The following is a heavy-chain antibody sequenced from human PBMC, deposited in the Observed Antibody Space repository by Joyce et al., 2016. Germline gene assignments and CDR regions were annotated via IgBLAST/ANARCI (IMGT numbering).Heavy chain of an antibody. CDR1: GDSISHSNYY. Sequence: QLQLQESGPGLVKPSETLSVTCSVTGDSISHSNYYWGWIRQPPGKGLEWIGTIYYRGRTYYKSSLRSRVTISVDTSKNQFSLRLTSVIAADAAVYYCARASTHHGMDVWGQGTTVTVSS. CDR2: IYYRGRT. V-gene: IGHV4-39*07. J-gene: IGHJ6*02. CDR3: ARASTHHGMDV.